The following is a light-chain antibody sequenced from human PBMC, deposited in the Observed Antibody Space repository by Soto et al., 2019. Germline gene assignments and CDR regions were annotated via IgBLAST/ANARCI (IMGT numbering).Light chain of an antibody. J-gene: IGKJ4*01. CDR2: GAS. CDR3: PQYSDSPLT. CDR1: QTVRTNY. Sequence: EIVLTQSPGTLSLSPGERATLSCRASQTVRTNYLAWFQHKPGQAPRLLIYGASSRATGLPDRFSGSGSGTDFTLTINRLEPEDFAVYFCPQYSDSPLTFGGWTKVEIK. V-gene: IGKV3-20*01.